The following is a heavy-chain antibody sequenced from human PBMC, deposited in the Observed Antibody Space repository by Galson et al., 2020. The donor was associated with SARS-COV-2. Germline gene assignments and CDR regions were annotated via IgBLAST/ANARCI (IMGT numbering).Heavy chain of an antibody. CDR2: IYTSGST. Sequence: ETSETLSLTCTVSGGSISSYYWSWIRQPAGKGLEWIGRIYTSGSTNYNPSLKSRVTMSVDTSKNQFSLKLSSVTAADTAVYYCASGPNSDYGDYENDYWGQGTLVTVSS. D-gene: IGHD4-17*01. J-gene: IGHJ4*02. V-gene: IGHV4-4*07. CDR1: GGSISSYY. CDR3: ASGPNSDYGDYENDY.